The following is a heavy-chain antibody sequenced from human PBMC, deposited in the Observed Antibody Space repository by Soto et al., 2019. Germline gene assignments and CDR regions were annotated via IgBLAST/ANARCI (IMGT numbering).Heavy chain of an antibody. CDR1: GFTFSSYG. J-gene: IGHJ6*02. CDR2: MSYDGSHE. D-gene: IGHD2-8*01. CDR3: AKGSVLRVVEEPLAILGGVDV. V-gene: IGHV3-33*06. Sequence: GGSLRLSCVAPGFTFSSYGMHWVRQAPGKGLEWVAVMSYDGSHEYYADSVKGRFTISRDNSKTILYLQMNSLRLEDTAVYHCAKGSVLRVVEEPLAILGGVDVWGQGAMVTVSS.